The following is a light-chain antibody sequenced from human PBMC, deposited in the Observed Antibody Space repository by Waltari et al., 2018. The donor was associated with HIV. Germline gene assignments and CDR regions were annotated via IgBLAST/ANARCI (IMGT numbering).Light chain of an antibody. V-gene: IGLV2-14*01. J-gene: IGLJ2*01. CDR2: EVT. CDR3: SSFRSTTTSIL. Sequence: QAALTQPASVSGSPGQSITLSCTGTSSEVGNYNYVCWYQQHPGKAPKLLIYEVTNRPSGVSDRFSGSKSGNTASLTISGLQAEDEADYYCSSFRSTTTSILFGGGTKLTVL. CDR1: SSEVGNYNY.